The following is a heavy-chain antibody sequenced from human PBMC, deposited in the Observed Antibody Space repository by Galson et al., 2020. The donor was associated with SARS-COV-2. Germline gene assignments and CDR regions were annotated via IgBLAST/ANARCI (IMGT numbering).Heavy chain of an antibody. Sequence: SETLSFTCTVSGGSISSHYWSWIRQPPGKGLEWIGYIYYSGSTNYNPSLKSRVTISVDTSKNQFSLKLSSVTAADTAVYYCATGGLDTIFGVGIMRERFDYGGQGTLVTVSS. V-gene: IGHV4-59*11. CDR2: IYYSGST. J-gene: IGHJ4*02. CDR1: GGSISSHY. D-gene: IGHD3-3*01. CDR3: ATGGLDTIFGVGIMRERFDY.